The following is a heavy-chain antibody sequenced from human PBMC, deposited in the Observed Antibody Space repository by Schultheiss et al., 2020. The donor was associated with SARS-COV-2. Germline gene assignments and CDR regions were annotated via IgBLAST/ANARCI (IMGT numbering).Heavy chain of an antibody. J-gene: IGHJ5*02. D-gene: IGHD6-13*01. V-gene: IGHV4-30-4*02. CDR1: GGSISSGDYY. Sequence: SETLSLTCTVSGGSISSGDYYWSWIRQPPGKGLEWIGYIYYSGSTYYNPSLKSRVTISVDKSKNQFSLKLSSVTAADTAVYYCARGSSSWYEFDPWGQGTLVTVSS. CDR2: IYYSGST. CDR3: ARGSSSWYEFDP.